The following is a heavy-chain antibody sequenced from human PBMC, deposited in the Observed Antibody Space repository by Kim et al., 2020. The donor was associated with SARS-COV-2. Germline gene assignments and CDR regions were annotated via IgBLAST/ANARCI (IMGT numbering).Heavy chain of an antibody. V-gene: IGHV4-39*01. Sequence: SETLSLTCTVSGGSISSSSYYWGWIRQPPGKGLEWIGSIYYSGSTYYNPSLKSRVTISVDTSKNQFSLKLSSVTAADTAVYYCARRYITTAHFDYWGQGTLVTVSS. CDR3: ARRYITTAHFDY. D-gene: IGHD3-22*01. J-gene: IGHJ4*02. CDR2: IYYSGST. CDR1: GGSISSSSYY.